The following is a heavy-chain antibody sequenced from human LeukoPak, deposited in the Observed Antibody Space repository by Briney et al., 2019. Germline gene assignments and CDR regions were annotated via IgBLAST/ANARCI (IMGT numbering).Heavy chain of an antibody. CDR2: IYHSGST. D-gene: IGHD6-13*01. CDR3: ARDGEVLSSSWFWFDP. Sequence: PSETLSLTCTASGGSITNTNDYWVWIRQPPGKGLEWIGNIYHSGSTYYNPSLKSRVTISVDTSKNQFSLKVRSVTAADTAVYYCARDGEVLSSSWFWFDPWGQGTLVTVSS. J-gene: IGHJ5*02. V-gene: IGHV4-39*07. CDR1: GGSITNTNDY.